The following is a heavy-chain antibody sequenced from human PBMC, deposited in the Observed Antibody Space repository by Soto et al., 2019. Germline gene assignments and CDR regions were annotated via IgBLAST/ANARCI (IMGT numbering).Heavy chain of an antibody. V-gene: IGHV3-15*07. D-gene: IGHD1-20*01. J-gene: IGHJ4*02. Sequence: EVQLVESGGGLVKPGGFLRVSCAASGFTFVTAWMNWVRQVPGMGLAWVRRIKSTTDGGTTDYAAPVTGRFTISRDDSKNTLYLEMNSQKTEDTGVYYCTTDTRPYNWNDDLDNWGQGTLVTVSS. CDR3: TTDTRPYNWNDDLDN. CDR2: IKSTTDGGTT. CDR1: GFTFVTAW.